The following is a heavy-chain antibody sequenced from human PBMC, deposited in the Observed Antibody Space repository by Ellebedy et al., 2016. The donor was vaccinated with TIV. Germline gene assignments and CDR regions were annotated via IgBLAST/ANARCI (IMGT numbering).Heavy chain of an antibody. CDR2: ISGSGGST. D-gene: IGHD4-17*01. J-gene: IGHJ3*02. V-gene: IGHV3-23*01. Sequence: GGSLRLSXAASGFTFSSYAMSWVRQAPGKGLEWVSAISGSGGSTYYADSVKGRFTISRDNSKNTLYLQMNSLRAEDTAVYYCAKVRWGTTANDAFDIWGQGTMVTVSS. CDR3: AKVRWGTTANDAFDI. CDR1: GFTFSSYA.